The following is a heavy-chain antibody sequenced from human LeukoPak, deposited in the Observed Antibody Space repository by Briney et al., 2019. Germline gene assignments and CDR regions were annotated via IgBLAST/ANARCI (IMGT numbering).Heavy chain of an antibody. J-gene: IGHJ5*02. CDR1: GYTFTGYY. CDR2: INPNSGAT. CDR3: ARDNGSGSHLLKWFDP. D-gene: IGHD3-10*01. V-gene: IGHV1-2*02. Sequence: GASVKVSCKASGYTFTGYYMHWVRQAPGQGLEWMGWINPNSGATNYAQKFQGRVTMTRDTSISTAYMELSRLRSDDTAVYYCARDNGSGSHLLKWFDPWGQGTLVTVSS.